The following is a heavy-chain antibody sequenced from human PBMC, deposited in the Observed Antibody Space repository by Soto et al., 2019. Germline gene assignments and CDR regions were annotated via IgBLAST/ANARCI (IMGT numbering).Heavy chain of an antibody. D-gene: IGHD2-15*01. CDR3: AKLEAVCSGGRCYQGRAYFDY. V-gene: IGHV3-23*01. CDR2: IRGSGDST. J-gene: IGHJ4*02. Sequence: EVQVLESGGGLVQPGGSLRLSCVASGFTFSSYAMSWVRQAPGKGLECVSIIRGSGDSTYSADSVKGRFTISRDNFKNTLYLQINSLRAEDTSVFYCAKLEAVCSGGRCYQGRAYFDYWGQGALVTVAS. CDR1: GFTFSSYA.